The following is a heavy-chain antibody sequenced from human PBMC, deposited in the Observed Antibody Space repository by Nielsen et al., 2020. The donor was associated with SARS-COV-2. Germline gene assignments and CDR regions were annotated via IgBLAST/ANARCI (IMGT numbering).Heavy chain of an antibody. Sequence: GGSLRLSCAASGFTFSSYGMHWVRQAPGKGLEWVAVIWYDGSNKYYADSVKGRFTISRDNSKNTLYLQMNSLRAEDTAVYYCAREIGVIPPHHYYYYYGMDVWGQGTTVTVSS. CDR2: IWYDGSNK. V-gene: IGHV3-33*01. CDR3: AREIGVIPPHHYYYYYGMDV. J-gene: IGHJ6*02. D-gene: IGHD3-16*01. CDR1: GFTFSSYG.